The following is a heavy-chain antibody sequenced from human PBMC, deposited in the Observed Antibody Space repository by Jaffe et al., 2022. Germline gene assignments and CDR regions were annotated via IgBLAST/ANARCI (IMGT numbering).Heavy chain of an antibody. CDR1: GFTFDDYA. V-gene: IGHV3-9*01. Sequence: EVQLVESGGDFVQPGRSLRLSCAAFGFTFDDYAMHWVRQAPGKGLEWVSGISWNSGTIGYADSVKGRFTISRDNAKNSLYLQMNTLRAEDTALYYCAKVLVSAGTGRGAFDIWGQGTMVTVSS. CDR3: AKVLVSAGTGRGAFDI. J-gene: IGHJ3*02. CDR2: ISWNSGTI. D-gene: IGHD6-13*01.